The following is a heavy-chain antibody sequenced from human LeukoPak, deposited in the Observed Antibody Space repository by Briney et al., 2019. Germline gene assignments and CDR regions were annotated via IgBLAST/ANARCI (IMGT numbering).Heavy chain of an antibody. CDR2: SNPNSGGT. V-gene: IGHV1-2*02. D-gene: IGHD3-10*01. J-gene: IGHJ4*02. CDR3: ARDPSSLYYYGSGSYYHLDY. Sequence: ASVKVSCKAPRYTFTGYYMDWVRQAPGQGLEWMGWSNPNSGGTNYAQKFQGRVTMTRDTSISTAYMELSRLRSNDTAVYYCARDPSSLYYYGSGSYYHLDYWGQGTLVTVSS. CDR1: RYTFTGYY.